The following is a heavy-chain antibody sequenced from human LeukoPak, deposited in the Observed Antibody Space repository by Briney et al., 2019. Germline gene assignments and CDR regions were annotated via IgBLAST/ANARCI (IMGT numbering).Heavy chain of an antibody. CDR1: GVSFGRYS. D-gene: IGHD2-2*01. CDR2: VNFSGYT. Sequence: SETLSLTCAVSGVSFGRYSWTWIRQSPGKGLECIGEVNFSGYTKYNPSLKSRVTMSVDTSKNQFSLKLASVTAADTAIYFCARVGSTPAKFDHWGQGALVTVSS. CDR3: ARVGSTPAKFDH. V-gene: IGHV4-34*01. J-gene: IGHJ4*02.